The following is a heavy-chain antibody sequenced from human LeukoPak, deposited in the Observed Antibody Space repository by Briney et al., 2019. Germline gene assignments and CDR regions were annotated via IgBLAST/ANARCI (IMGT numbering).Heavy chain of an antibody. J-gene: IGHJ4*02. CDR1: GFIFSNYA. CDR3: AKDLRAVAGRGPFDY. Sequence: PGGSLRLSCAASGFIFSNYAMSWVCQAPGKGPEWVSAVNGSGDTTYYADSVKGRFTISRDNSKNTMYLQMNSLRAEDTAVYYCAKDLRAVAGRGPFDYWGQGTLVTVSS. D-gene: IGHD6-19*01. V-gene: IGHV3-23*01. CDR2: VNGSGDTT.